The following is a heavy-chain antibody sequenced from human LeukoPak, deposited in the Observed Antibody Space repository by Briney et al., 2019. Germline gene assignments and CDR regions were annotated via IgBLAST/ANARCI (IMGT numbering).Heavy chain of an antibody. J-gene: IGHJ4*02. V-gene: IGHV3-53*01. CDR1: GRTVIPND. CDR3: ARGVEPLAANTLAY. Sequence: GGSLRLSCAASGRTVIPNDMTWVRQAPGKGLESVSVLYSDGNTKYADSVQGRFTISRDNSKNTLYLEMNSLSPDDTAVYYCARGVEPLAANTLAYWGQGTLVTVSS. CDR2: LYSDGNT. D-gene: IGHD1-14*01.